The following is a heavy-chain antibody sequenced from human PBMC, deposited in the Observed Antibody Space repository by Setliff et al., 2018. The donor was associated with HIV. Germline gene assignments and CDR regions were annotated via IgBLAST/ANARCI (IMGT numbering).Heavy chain of an antibody. Sequence: GASVKVSCKASGYTFSSYAITWVRQAPGQGLEWMGSINLYKDDTHYAQKFQDRVAMTADTSTNTVYMELRSLRSDDTAVYFCARTSPLYSRTFDAFDIWGQGTMVTVSS. CDR2: INLYKDDT. J-gene: IGHJ3*02. D-gene: IGHD6-13*01. CDR3: ARTSPLYSRTFDAFDI. V-gene: IGHV1-18*01. CDR1: GYTFSSYA.